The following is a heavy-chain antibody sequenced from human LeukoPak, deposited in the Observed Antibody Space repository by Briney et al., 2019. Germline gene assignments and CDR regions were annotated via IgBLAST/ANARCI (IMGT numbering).Heavy chain of an antibody. D-gene: IGHD3-10*01. Sequence: GGSLRLSCAASGFTFSSYGMSWVRQAPGKGLEWVSAISGSGGSTYYADSVKGRFTISRDNSKNTLYLQMNSLRAEDTAVYYCAKESPLGFGELFSPFDYWGQGTLVTVSS. V-gene: IGHV3-23*01. J-gene: IGHJ4*02. CDR1: GFTFSSYG. CDR3: AKESPLGFGELFSPFDY. CDR2: ISGSGGST.